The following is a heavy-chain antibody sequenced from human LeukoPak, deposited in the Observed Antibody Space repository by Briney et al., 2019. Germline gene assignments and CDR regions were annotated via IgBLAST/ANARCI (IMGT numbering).Heavy chain of an antibody. CDR1: GFTFINAW. J-gene: IGHJ4*02. Sequence: EGSLRLSCAASGFTFINAWMAWVRQAPGECLEWVSAMSGSGGMTYSADSVKGRFTISRDNSKDTLYLQMNSLRAEDTAIYYCAKGPFFYYDASGYNYFESWGQGTLVTVSS. CDR2: MSGSGGMT. D-gene: IGHD3-22*01. V-gene: IGHV3-23*01. CDR3: AKGPFFYYDASGYNYFES.